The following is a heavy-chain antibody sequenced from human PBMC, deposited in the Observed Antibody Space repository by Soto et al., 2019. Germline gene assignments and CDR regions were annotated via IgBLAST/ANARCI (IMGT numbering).Heavy chain of an antibody. Sequence: SETLSLTCAVSGGSISSGGYSWSWIRQPPGKGLEWIGYIYHSGSTYYNPSLKSRVTISVDRSKNQFSLKLSSVTAADTAVYYCARQDTAGPFDYWGQGTLVTVSS. CDR2: IYHSGST. J-gene: IGHJ4*02. CDR3: ARQDTAGPFDY. V-gene: IGHV4-30-2*01. D-gene: IGHD5-18*01. CDR1: GGSISSGGYS.